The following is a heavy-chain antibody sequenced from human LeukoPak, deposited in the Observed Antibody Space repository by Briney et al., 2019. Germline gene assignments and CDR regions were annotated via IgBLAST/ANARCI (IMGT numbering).Heavy chain of an antibody. CDR1: GFTFSTYE. CDR2: IKQDGSEK. J-gene: IGHJ3*02. D-gene: IGHD2-8*01. CDR3: ARDKHCTNGVCYSPSYAFDI. V-gene: IGHV3-7*01. Sequence: GGSPRLSCAASGFTFSTYEMNWVRQAPGKGLEWVANIKQDGSEKYYVDSVKGRFTISRDNAKNSLYLQMNSLRAEDTAVYYCARDKHCTNGVCYSPSYAFDIWGQGTMVTVSS.